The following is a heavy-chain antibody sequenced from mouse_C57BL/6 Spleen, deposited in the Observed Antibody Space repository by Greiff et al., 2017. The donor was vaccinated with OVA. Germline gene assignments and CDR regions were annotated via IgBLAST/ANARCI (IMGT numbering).Heavy chain of an antibody. CDR2: IDPSDSYT. CDR1: GYTFTSYW. CDR3: ARGITTVVSPHYAMDY. Sequence: QVHVKQSGAELVKPGASVKLSCKASGYTFTSYWMQWVKQRPGQGLEWIGEIDPSDSYTNYNQKFKGKATLTVDTSSSTAYMQLSSLTSEDSAVYYCARGITTVVSPHYAMDYWGQGTSVTVSS. D-gene: IGHD1-1*01. V-gene: IGHV1-50*01. J-gene: IGHJ4*01.